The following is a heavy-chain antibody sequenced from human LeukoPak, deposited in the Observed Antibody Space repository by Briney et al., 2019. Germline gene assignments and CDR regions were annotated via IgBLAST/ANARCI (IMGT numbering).Heavy chain of an antibody. Sequence: GGSLRLSCAASGFTFDDYAMHWVRQAPGKGLEWVSGISWNSGSIGYADSVKGRFTISRDNAKNSLYLQMNSLRAEDTAVYYCARDPVSPYWGQGTLVTVSS. CDR3: ARDPVSPY. J-gene: IGHJ4*02. V-gene: IGHV3-9*01. CDR2: ISWNSGSI. CDR1: GFTFDDYA.